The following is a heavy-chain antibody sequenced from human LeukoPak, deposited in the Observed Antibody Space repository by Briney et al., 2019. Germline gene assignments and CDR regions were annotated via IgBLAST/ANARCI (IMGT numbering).Heavy chain of an antibody. CDR3: ARDHVYGSGSPYYYYGMDV. Sequence: SETLSLTCTVSGGSISSFYWSWIRQPAGEGLEWIGRISASGSTNYNPSLMGRVTMSVDTSKNQFSLKLSPVTAADTAVYYCARDHVYGSGSPYYYYGMDVWGQGTTITVSS. J-gene: IGHJ6*02. CDR2: ISASGST. V-gene: IGHV4-4*07. D-gene: IGHD3-10*01. CDR1: GGSISSFY.